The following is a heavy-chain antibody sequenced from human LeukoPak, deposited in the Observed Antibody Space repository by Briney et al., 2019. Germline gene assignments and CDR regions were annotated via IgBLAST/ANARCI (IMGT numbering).Heavy chain of an antibody. V-gene: IGHV4-59*08. CDR2: IHFNGNT. CDR1: GGPIRNYY. Sequence: SETLSLTCSVSGGPIRNYYWSWTRQSPGKSLEWIGYIHFNGNTDHNPSLKSRVTISIDTSKNQFSLKLSSVTAADTAVYYCARHEPGWRGAFDIWGQGTLVTVAS. J-gene: IGHJ3*02. CDR3: ARHEPGWRGAFDI. D-gene: IGHD1-14*01.